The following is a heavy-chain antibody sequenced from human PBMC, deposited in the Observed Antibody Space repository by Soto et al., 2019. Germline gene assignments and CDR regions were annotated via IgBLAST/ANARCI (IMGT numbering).Heavy chain of an antibody. V-gene: IGHV3-48*01. CDR3: ASLNSDYPFDY. Sequence: EVQLVESGGGLVQPGGSLRLSCAASGFTFSSYSMNWVRQAPGKGLEWVSYISSSSSTIYYADSVKGRFTISRDNAKNSLYLQMKSLRAEDTAVYYCASLNSDYPFDYWGQGTLVTVSS. CDR1: GFTFSSYS. J-gene: IGHJ4*02. CDR2: ISSSSSTI. D-gene: IGHD5-12*01.